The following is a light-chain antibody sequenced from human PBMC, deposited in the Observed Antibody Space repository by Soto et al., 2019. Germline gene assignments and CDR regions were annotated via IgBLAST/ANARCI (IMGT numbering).Light chain of an antibody. CDR3: QQSYNTPIT. CDR1: RTIDNY. CDR2: ATS. Sequence: DIQMTQSPSSLSASLVYRVTITCRASRTIDNYLNWYQQQPGRAPELLVYATSSLQSGVPSRFTGGGSGTHFTLTISGLQPEDFATYFCQQSYNTPITFGQGTRLEIK. J-gene: IGKJ5*01. V-gene: IGKV1-39*01.